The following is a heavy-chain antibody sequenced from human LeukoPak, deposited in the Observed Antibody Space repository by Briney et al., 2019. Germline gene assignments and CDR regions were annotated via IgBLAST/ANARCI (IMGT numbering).Heavy chain of an antibody. Sequence: GGSLRLSCAASGFTFSSYAMSWVRQAPGKGLEWVSGISGSGGSTYYADSVKGRFTISRDNSKNTLYLHMNSLRAEDTAVYYCAKVKLETTGYSGLDYWGQGTLVTVSS. CDR3: AKVKLETTGYSGLDY. D-gene: IGHD3-9*01. J-gene: IGHJ4*02. CDR1: GFTFSSYA. V-gene: IGHV3-23*01. CDR2: ISGSGGST.